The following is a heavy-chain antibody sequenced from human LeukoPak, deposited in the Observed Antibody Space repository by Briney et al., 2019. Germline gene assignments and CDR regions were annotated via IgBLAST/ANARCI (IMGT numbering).Heavy chain of an antibody. V-gene: IGHV3-23*01. D-gene: IGHD2-2*01. CDR2: ISGSGGST. CDR1: XXXFXSYA. CDR3: AKETDIVVVPAAFDP. J-gene: IGHJ5*02. Sequence: GGSLXLSXXXXXXXFXSYAMSWVRQAPGKGLEWVSAISGSGGSTYYADSVKGRFTISRDNSKNTLYLQMNSLRAEDTAVYYCAKETDIVVVPAAFDPWGQGTLVTVSS.